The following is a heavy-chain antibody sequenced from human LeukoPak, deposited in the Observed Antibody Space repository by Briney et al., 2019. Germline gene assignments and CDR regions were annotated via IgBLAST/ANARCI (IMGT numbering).Heavy chain of an antibody. CDR3: ARDVHGDYGSGWFDP. CDR2: IMPLFGTA. CDR1: GGTFNNSA. V-gene: IGHV1-69*05. J-gene: IGHJ5*02. Sequence: ASVKVSCKNSGGTFNNSAISWLRQAPGQGLEWLGGIMPLFGTAGYAQKFQGRVTITKDESTRTVYLELTSLTSDDTAVYYCARDVHGDYGSGWFDPWGQGTLVSVSS. D-gene: IGHD4-17*01.